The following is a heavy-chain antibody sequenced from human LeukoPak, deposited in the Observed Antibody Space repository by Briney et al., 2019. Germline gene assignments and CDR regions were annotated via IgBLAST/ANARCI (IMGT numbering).Heavy chain of an antibody. CDR1: GGSVNSGNYY. CDR2: AYYTGST. CDR3: ARDRRYSSGHFDY. V-gene: IGHV4-61*01. Sequence: SETLSLTCTVSGGSVNSGNYYWSWIRQPPGKGLEWIGCAYYTGSTNFNPSLKSRVTISPDTSKNQFSLKLTSVTAADTAVYYCARDRRYSSGHFDYWGQGTLVTVSS. D-gene: IGHD6-19*01. J-gene: IGHJ4*02.